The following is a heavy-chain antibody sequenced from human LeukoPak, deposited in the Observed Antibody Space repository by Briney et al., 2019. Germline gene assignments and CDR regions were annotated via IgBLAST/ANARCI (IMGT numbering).Heavy chain of an antibody. CDR1: GYNFAAYY. Sequence: GASVKVSCKASGYNFAAYYFHWVRQAPGQGLEWMGWMSPNTGDANYAHNFRGRVAMTRDPSITTAYLDLTSLGSGDTAIYYCARAIYGDSRDLWGQGTLVSVAS. CDR2: MSPNTGDA. CDR3: ARAIYGDSRDL. D-gene: IGHD2-21*02. J-gene: IGHJ5*02. V-gene: IGHV1-2*02.